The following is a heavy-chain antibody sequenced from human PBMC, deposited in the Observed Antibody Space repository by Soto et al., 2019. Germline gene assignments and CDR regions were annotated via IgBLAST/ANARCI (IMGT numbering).Heavy chain of an antibody. Sequence: QVQLVESGGGVVQPGRSLRLSCAASGFTFSSYGMHWVRQAPGKGLEWVAVIWYDGSNKYYADSVKGRFTISRDNSKNTLYLQMNSLIADDTAVYYCARDGAFGGVIVQYYFDYWGQGTLVTVSS. D-gene: IGHD3-16*02. CDR3: ARDGAFGGVIVQYYFDY. J-gene: IGHJ4*02. V-gene: IGHV3-33*01. CDR1: GFTFSSYG. CDR2: IWYDGSNK.